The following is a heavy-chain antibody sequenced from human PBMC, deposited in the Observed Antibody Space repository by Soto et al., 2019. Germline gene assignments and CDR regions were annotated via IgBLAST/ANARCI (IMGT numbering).Heavy chain of an antibody. V-gene: IGHV4-4*07. J-gene: IGHJ6*02. Sequence: TLSLTCTVSGGSISSYYWSWIRQTAGKGLEWIGRIYTSGSTNYNPSLKSRVTMSVDTSKNQFSLKLSSVTAADTAVYYCAREMTASQWIQLWSDYYYGMDVWGQGTTVTVSS. CDR1: GGSISSYY. CDR3: AREMTASQWIQLWSDYYYGMDV. D-gene: IGHD5-18*01. CDR2: IYTSGST.